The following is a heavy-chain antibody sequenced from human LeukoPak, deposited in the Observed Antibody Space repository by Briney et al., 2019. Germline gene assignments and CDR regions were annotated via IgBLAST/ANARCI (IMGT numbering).Heavy chain of an antibody. CDR3: ASIAAQGTDPPHENFDY. J-gene: IGHJ4*02. CDR2: INPNSGGT. Sequence: ASVKVSCKASGYTFTGYYMHWVRRAPGQGLEWMGWINPNSGGTNYAQKFQGRVTMTRDTSISTAYMELSRLRSDDTAVYYCASIAAQGTDPPHENFDYWGQGTLVTVSS. V-gene: IGHV1-2*02. D-gene: IGHD6-6*01. CDR1: GYTFTGYY.